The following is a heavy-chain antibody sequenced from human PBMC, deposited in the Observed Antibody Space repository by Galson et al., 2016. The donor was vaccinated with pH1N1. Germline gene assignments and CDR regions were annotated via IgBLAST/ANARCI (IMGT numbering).Heavy chain of an antibody. D-gene: IGHD3-10*01. CDR3: ARMGSIETLFGD. CDR2: IIPVLGTP. J-gene: IGHJ4*02. Sequence: SVKVSCKASGDNFNFFAISWVRQAPGQGLEWLGGIIPVLGTPTYAQRFQGRVTITADRSTTTGYLELSSLTSEDTAVYYCARMGSIETLFGDWGQGTLLSVSP. V-gene: IGHV1-69*10. CDR1: GDNFNFFA.